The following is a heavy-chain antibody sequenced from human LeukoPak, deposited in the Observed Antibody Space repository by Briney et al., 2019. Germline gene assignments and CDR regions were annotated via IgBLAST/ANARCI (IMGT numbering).Heavy chain of an antibody. D-gene: IGHD3-10*01. Sequence: GGSLRLSCAASGFTFSSYAMSWVRQAPGKGLEWVSAISGSGGSTYYADSVKGRFTISRDNSKNTLFLQMSSLRAEDTAVYYCAKTSAGIRGGYFDYWGQGTLVTVSS. CDR1: GFTFSSYA. CDR3: AKTSAGIRGGYFDY. V-gene: IGHV3-23*01. J-gene: IGHJ4*02. CDR2: ISGSGGST.